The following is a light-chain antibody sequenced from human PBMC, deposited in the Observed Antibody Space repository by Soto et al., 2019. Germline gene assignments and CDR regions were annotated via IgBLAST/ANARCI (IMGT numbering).Light chain of an antibody. CDR3: QSADSSGTYVV. CDR1: ELPKQY. V-gene: IGLV3-25*03. J-gene: IGLJ2*01. Sequence: SYELTQPPSVSVYPGQTARITCYGDELPKQYAYWYQQKPGQAPVLLIYKDSERPSGIPERFSGSSSGTTVTLTISGVQAEDEADYYWQSADSSGTYVVFGGGTKVTVL. CDR2: KDS.